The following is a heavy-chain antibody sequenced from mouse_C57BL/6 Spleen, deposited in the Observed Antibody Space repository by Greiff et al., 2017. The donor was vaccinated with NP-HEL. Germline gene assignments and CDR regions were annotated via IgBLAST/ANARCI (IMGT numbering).Heavy chain of an antibody. Sequence: QVQLQQSGAELVRPGASVTLSCKASGYTFTDYEMHWVKQTPVHGLEWIGAIDPETGGTAYNQKFKGKAILTADKSSSTAYMELRSLTSEDSAVYYCTRGDFDYYGSSFYWGQGTTLTVSS. V-gene: IGHV1-15*01. J-gene: IGHJ2*01. CDR1: GYTFTDYE. CDR2: IDPETGGT. D-gene: IGHD1-1*01. CDR3: TRGDFDYYGSSFY.